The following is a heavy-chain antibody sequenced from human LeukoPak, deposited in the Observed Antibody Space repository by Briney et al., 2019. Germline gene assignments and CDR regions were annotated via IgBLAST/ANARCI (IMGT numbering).Heavy chain of an antibody. CDR1: GLTPGSYW. Sequence: GGSLRLSCAASGLTPGSYWMSWAPHTPGKGLEWVANIKHDGSERNYMESVKGRFTISRDNGKNSLHLQMNNLRAEDTAVYYCAAGSGWSSEYWGQGTLVTVSS. D-gene: IGHD6-19*01. V-gene: IGHV3-7*03. CDR2: IKHDGSER. J-gene: IGHJ4*02. CDR3: AAGSGWSSEY.